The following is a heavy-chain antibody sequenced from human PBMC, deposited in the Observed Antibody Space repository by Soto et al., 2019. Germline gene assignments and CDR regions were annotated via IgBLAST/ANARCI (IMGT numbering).Heavy chain of an antibody. CDR3: ARDGLAVAGSGSSGMDV. CDR2: IYYSGST. CDR1: GGSVSSGSYY. Sequence: SETLSLTCTVSGGSVSSGSYYWSWIRQPPGKGLEWIGYIYYSGSTNYNPSLKSRVTISVDTSKNQFSLELSSVTAADTAVYYCARDGLAVAGSGSSGMDVWGQGTTVTVSS. J-gene: IGHJ6*02. V-gene: IGHV4-61*01. D-gene: IGHD6-19*01.